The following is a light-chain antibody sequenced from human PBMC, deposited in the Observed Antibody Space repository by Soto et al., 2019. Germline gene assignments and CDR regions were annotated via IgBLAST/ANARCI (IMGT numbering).Light chain of an antibody. CDR1: QSISSW. CDR2: KAS. Sequence: DIQMTQSPSTLSASVGDRVTITCRASQSISSWLAWYQQKPGKAPKLLIYKASSLESGAPSRFSGSGAGTEFTLPISSLQPDDFATYYCQQYNSYPTFGQGTKVEIK. J-gene: IGKJ1*01. V-gene: IGKV1-5*03. CDR3: QQYNSYPT.